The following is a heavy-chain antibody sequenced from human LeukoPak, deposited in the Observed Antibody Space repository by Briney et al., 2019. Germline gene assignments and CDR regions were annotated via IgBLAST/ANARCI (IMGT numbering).Heavy chain of an antibody. CDR3: ARDGRNYVYGMDV. Sequence: PSETLSLTCTVSGGSISGFSWSWVRQPPGKGLEWIGYIFYSGSTNYNPSLKSRVTISVDTSKNQFSLILTSVTAADTAVYYCARDGRNYVYGMDVWGQGPRSPSP. V-gene: IGHV4-59*01. CDR1: GGSISGFS. J-gene: IGHJ6*02. CDR2: IFYSGST.